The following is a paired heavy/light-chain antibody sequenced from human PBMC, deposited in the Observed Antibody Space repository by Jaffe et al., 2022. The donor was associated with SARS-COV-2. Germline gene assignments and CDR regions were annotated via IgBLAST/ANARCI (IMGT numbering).Heavy chain of an antibody. CDR1: GFTFSNYW. J-gene: IGHJ4*02. D-gene: IGHD5-12*01. Sequence: EVQLVESGGGLVQPGGSLRLSCAASGFTFSNYWMHWVRQAPGKGLVWVSRVKTHGGYTNYADSVKGRFSISRDNARNTLYLQMDSLRAEDTAVYYCAASETSGYGDYWGQGTLVTVSS. CDR2: VKTHGGYT. CDR3: AASETSGYGDY. V-gene: IGHV3-74*01.
Light chain of an antibody. CDR3: QQYGSLLLT. J-gene: IGKJ4*01. CDR1: QTVSSNY. Sequence: EIVLTQSPGILSLSPGERATLSCRASQTVSSNYLAWYQQKPGQAPRLLIYDASTRATDIPDRFSGSGSGTDFTLTISRLEPEDFAVYYCQQYGSLLLTFGGGTKVEIK. CDR2: DAS. V-gene: IGKV3-20*01.